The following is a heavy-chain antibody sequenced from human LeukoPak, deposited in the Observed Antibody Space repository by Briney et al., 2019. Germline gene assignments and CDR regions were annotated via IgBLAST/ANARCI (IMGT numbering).Heavy chain of an antibody. V-gene: IGHV1-69*13. D-gene: IGHD2-2*01. CDR1: GGTFSSYA. CDR3: ARDGGSGIVVVPAAMVVGYYYYGMDV. J-gene: IGHJ6*02. CDR2: IIPIFGTA. Sequence: SVKVSCKASGGTFSSYAISWVRQAPGQGLEWMGGIIPIFGTANYAQKFQGRVTITADESTSTAYMELSSLRSEDTAVYYCARDGGSGIVVVPAAMVVGYYYYGMDVWGQGTTVTVSS.